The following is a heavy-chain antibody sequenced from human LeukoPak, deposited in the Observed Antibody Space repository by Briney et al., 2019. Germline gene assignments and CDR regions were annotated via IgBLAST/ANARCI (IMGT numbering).Heavy chain of an antibody. CDR3: ARQTTVTTQSDY. Sequence: GESLRISCKGSGYIFSNYWISWVRKIPGKGLEWLGRIDPIDSYTNYSPSFQGHVTMSVDKSTSTAYLQWSSLKASDTAMYYCARQTTVTTQSDYWGQGTLVTVSS. CDR1: GYIFSNYW. J-gene: IGHJ4*02. CDR2: IDPIDSYT. D-gene: IGHD4-17*01. V-gene: IGHV5-10-1*01.